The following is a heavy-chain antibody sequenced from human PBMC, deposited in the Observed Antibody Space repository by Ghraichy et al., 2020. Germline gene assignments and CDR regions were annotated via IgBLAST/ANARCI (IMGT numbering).Heavy chain of an antibody. CDR1: GFTVSSNY. CDR3: GRVVVPAAYYYYGIDV. J-gene: IGHJ6*02. Sequence: GGSLRLSCAVSGFTVSSNYMSWVRQAPGKGLEWVSFIYSGGSTDYADSVKGRFTTSRDNSKNTLYLQMNSLRAEDTAVYYCGRVVVPAAYYYYGIDVWGQGTTVTVSS. CDR2: IYSGGST. V-gene: IGHV3-53*01. D-gene: IGHD2-2*01.